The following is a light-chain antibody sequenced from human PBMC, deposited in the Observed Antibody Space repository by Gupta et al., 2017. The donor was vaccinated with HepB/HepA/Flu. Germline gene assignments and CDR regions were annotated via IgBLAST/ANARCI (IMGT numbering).Light chain of an antibody. CDR1: SSAVGGYDY. V-gene: IGLV2-14*03. CDR2: DVS. CDR3: SSYTSSSTLYV. J-gene: IGLJ1*01. Sequence: SSAVGGYDYVSWYQQHPGKAPKLMIYDVSNRPSGVSNRFSGSKSGNTASLTISGLQAEDEADYYCSSYTSSSTLYVFGTGTKVTVL.